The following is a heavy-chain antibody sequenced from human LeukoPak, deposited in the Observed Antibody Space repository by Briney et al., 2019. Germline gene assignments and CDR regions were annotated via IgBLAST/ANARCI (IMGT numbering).Heavy chain of an antibody. J-gene: IGHJ4*02. Sequence: GGSLRLSCAASGFTFSSYAMSWVRQAPGKGLEWVSAISGSGGSTYYADSVKGRFTISRDNSKNTLYLQMNSLRAEDTALYYCARLGSSSYFDYWGQGTLVTVSS. D-gene: IGHD6-6*01. CDR2: ISGSGGST. CDR1: GFTFSSYA. CDR3: ARLGSSSYFDY. V-gene: IGHV3-23*01.